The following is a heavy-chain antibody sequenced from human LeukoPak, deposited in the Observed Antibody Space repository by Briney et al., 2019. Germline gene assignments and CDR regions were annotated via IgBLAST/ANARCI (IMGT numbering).Heavy chain of an antibody. Sequence: VASVKVSCKTSGYSFTNYGITWVRQAPGQGLEWMGWVNPNSGATNYAQKFQGRVTMTRDTSITTAYMELSRLTSDDTAIYYCARDPRFLEWLFIDYWGQGTLVTVSS. CDR2: VNPNSGAT. D-gene: IGHD3-3*01. J-gene: IGHJ4*02. CDR3: ARDPRFLEWLFIDY. CDR1: GYSFTNYG. V-gene: IGHV1-2*02.